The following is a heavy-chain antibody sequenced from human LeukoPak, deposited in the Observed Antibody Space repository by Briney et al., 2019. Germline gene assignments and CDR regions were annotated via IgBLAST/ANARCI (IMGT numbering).Heavy chain of an antibody. CDR1: GFTFSSYA. CDR2: ISYDGSNK. V-gene: IGHV3-30-3*01. J-gene: IGHJ6*02. CDR3: ARDGEYCSAGCTSHSYSYGLDV. D-gene: IGHD2-15*01. Sequence: GGSLRLSCAASGFTFSSYAMHWVRQAPGKGLEWVAVISYDGSNKYYADSVKGRFTISRDNSKNTLYLQMNSLRAGDTSVYYCARDGEYCSAGCTSHSYSYGLDVWGQGTTVTVSS.